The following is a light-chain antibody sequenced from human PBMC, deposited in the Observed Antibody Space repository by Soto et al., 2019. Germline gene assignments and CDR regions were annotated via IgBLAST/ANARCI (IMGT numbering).Light chain of an antibody. J-gene: IGKJ1*01. CDR1: QSVPANY. Sequence: EIVLTQSPGTLSLSPGERVTLSCGASQSVPANYLAWYQQKPGQAPRLLIYGASNRATGIPDRFSCSGSGTDFTLTVSRLEPEDFAVYFCLQYGTPWWTFGQGARVEIK. CDR3: LQYGTPWWT. V-gene: IGKV3-20*01. CDR2: GAS.